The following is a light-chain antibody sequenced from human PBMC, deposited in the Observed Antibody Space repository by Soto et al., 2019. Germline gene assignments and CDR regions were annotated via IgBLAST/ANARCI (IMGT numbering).Light chain of an antibody. Sequence: EIVLTQSPGTLSLSPGERATLSCRASQSISSSYLTWYQQKPGQAPRLLMYGASSRATDIPDRFSGSGSGTDFTLNINRLEPENFAVYYGQQYGGSPRSFGRRTKVDSK. J-gene: IGKJ1*01. CDR2: GAS. CDR3: QQYGGSPRS. CDR1: QSISSSY. V-gene: IGKV3-20*01.